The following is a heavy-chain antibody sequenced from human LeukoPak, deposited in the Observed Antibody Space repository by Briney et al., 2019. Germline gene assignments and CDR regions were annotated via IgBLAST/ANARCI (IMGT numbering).Heavy chain of an antibody. CDR2: IYYSGST. V-gene: IGHV4-31*03. CDR3: ASGHYDWGVTSNWFDP. D-gene: IGHD3-10*01. CDR1: GGSISSGGYY. Sequence: SETLSLTCTVSGGSISSGGYYWSWIRQHPGKGLEWIGYIYYSGSTYYNPSLKSRVTISVDTSKNQFSLKLSSVTAADTAVYYCASGHYDWGVTSNWFDPWGQGTLVTVSS. J-gene: IGHJ5*02.